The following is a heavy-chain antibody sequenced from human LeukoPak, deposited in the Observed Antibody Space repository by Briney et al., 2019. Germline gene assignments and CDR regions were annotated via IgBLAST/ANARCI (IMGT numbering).Heavy chain of an antibody. Sequence: PGGSLRLSCAASGFTFSSYWMSWVRQAPGKGLEWVANIKQDGSEKYYVDSVKGRFTISRDNAKNSLYLQMNSLRAEDTAVYYCARAPPPPRGTGSYYIVYYYYMDVWGKGTTVTVSS. CDR2: IKQDGSEK. V-gene: IGHV3-7*01. CDR1: GFTFSSYW. CDR3: ARAPPPPRGTGSYYIVYYYYMDV. J-gene: IGHJ6*03. D-gene: IGHD3-10*01.